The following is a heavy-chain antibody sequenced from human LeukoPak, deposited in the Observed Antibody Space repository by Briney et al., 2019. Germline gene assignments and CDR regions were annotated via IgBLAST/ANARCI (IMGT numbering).Heavy chain of an antibody. CDR1: GFTFSTYS. V-gene: IGHV3-48*02. Sequence: GGSLRLSCAASGFTFSTYSMNWVRQAPGKGLEWVSYISSTSSTIYYADSVKGRFTISRDNAKNSLYLQMNSLRDEDTAVYYCARAPQCLRFGAFDIWGQGTMVTVSS. CDR3: ARAPQCLRFGAFDI. D-gene: IGHD5/OR15-5a*01. J-gene: IGHJ3*02. CDR2: ISSTSSTI.